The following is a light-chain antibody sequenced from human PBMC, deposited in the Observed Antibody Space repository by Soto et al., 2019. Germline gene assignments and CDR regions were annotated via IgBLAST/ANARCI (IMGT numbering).Light chain of an antibody. V-gene: IGLV6-57*04. CDR3: QSYDSSNHVV. Sequence: NFMLTQPHSVSESPGKTVTISCTRSSGSIASNYVQWYQQRPGSAPTTVIYEDNQRPSGVPDRFSGSIDSSSNSGSLTISGLKTEDEADYNCQSYDSSNHVVVGGGTKLTVL. J-gene: IGLJ2*01. CDR1: SGSIASNY. CDR2: EDN.